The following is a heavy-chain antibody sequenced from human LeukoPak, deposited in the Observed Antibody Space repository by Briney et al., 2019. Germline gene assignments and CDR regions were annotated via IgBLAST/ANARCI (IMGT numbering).Heavy chain of an antibody. CDR1: GFTFSAYA. CDR3: VKITSVTGGDC. D-gene: IGHD1-1*01. Sequence: QPGGSLRLSCSASGFTFSAYAMYWVRQAPGKGLEYVSGISNNGGSSFYADSVKGRFTISRDNFKNTLYLQMSSLRAEDTAVYYCVKITSVTGGDCWGQGTRLTVSS. V-gene: IGHV3-64D*09. J-gene: IGHJ4*02. CDR2: ISNNGGSS.